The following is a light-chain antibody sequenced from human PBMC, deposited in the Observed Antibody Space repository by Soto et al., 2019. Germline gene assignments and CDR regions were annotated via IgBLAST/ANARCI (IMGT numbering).Light chain of an antibody. Sequence: EIVLTQSPATLSLSPGERATLSCRASQSVSSDLAWYQPKPGQDPRLLIYDASNRATGIPARFSGSGSGTDFTLTISSLEPEDFAVYYCQQRSNWPITFGQGTRLEI. J-gene: IGKJ5*01. CDR3: QQRSNWPIT. CDR1: QSVSSD. V-gene: IGKV3-11*01. CDR2: DAS.